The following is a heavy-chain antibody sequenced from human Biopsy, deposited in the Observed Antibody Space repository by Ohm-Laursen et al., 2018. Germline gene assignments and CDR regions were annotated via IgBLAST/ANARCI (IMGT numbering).Heavy chain of an antibody. CDR3: ASAGYNPDWNFDL. CDR1: GDSISSYY. D-gene: IGHD5-24*01. CDR2: IYFTGRT. Sequence: SETLSLTCTVSGDSISSYYWSWIRQPPGKALEWIGYIYFTGRTSSNPSLKSRVTMSVNTSKKQFTLRRSSVTAADTDVYHSASAGYNPDWNFDLWGRGTRVTVSS. J-gene: IGHJ2*01. V-gene: IGHV4-59*12.